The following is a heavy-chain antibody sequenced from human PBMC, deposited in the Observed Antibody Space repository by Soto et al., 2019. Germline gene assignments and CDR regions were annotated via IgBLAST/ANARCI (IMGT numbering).Heavy chain of an antibody. D-gene: IGHD3-16*01. J-gene: IGHJ6*02. CDR2: IDPSDSYI. CDR3: ARHYICRGGDCYYYGMDV. Sequence: PGESLKISCKGSGYSFTKYWISWVRQMPGKGLEWMGRIDPSDSYINYSPSFQGHVTISADKSIKTAYLQWSSLRASDTAIYYCARHYICRGGDCYYYGMDVWGQGTTVTVSS. CDR1: GYSFTKYW. V-gene: IGHV5-10-1*01.